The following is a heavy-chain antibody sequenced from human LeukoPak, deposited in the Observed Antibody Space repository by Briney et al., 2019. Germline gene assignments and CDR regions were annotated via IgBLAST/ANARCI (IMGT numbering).Heavy chain of an antibody. D-gene: IGHD3-10*01. CDR2: IYHSGTT. V-gene: IGHV4-31*03. CDR3: ARGKFGELYYFEY. CDR1: GGSITSGGYY. Sequence: PSETLSLTCSVSGGSITSGGYYWSWVRQHPGKGLEWIGYIYHSGTTLYNPSLKSRVTMSVVTSKDQFSLRLNSVTAADTAVYYCARGKFGELYYFEYWGQGTLVTVSS. J-gene: IGHJ4*02.